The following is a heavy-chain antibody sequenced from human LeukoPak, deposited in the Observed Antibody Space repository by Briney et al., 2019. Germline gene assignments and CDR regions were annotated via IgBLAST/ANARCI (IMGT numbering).Heavy chain of an antibody. CDR1: GGSISTSSYY. CDR2: IYYVGST. V-gene: IGHV4-39*01. CDR3: ARHHYSGNYLTPRGFVP. J-gene: IGHJ5*02. D-gene: IGHD1-26*01. Sequence: PSETLSLTCTVSGGSISTSSYYWGWIRQPPGKGLESIWNIYYVGSTYYSPSLKTRIALSVDTSKNQFSLKMGSVHAPDPAVYFCARHHYSGNYLTPRGFVPWGQGTLVSVPS.